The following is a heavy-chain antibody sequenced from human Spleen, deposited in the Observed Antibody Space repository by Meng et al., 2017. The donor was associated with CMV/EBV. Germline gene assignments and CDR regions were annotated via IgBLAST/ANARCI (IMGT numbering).Heavy chain of an antibody. V-gene: IGHV3-23*01. CDR3: ARDHSGSYSIDY. CDR1: GFSFNNYA. Sequence: GESLKISCAASGFSFNNYAMTWVRQAPGKGLEWVSAISGSGGSTYYADSVKGRFTISRDNSKNTLYLQMNSLRAEDTAVYYCARDHSGSYSIDYWGQGTLVTVSS. J-gene: IGHJ4*02. CDR2: ISGSGGST. D-gene: IGHD1-26*01.